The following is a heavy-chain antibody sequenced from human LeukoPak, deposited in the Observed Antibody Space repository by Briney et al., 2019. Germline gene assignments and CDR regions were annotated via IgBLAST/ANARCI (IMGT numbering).Heavy chain of an antibody. CDR3: ARQSGYDYVWGSFKPTWFDP. J-gene: IGHJ5*02. V-gene: IGHV4-59*08. D-gene: IGHD3-16*01. CDR1: GGPISSYY. Sequence: SETLSLTCTVSGGPISSYYWSWIRQPPGKGLEWIGYIYYSGSTNYNPSLKSRVTISVDTSKNQFSLKLSSVTAADTAVYYCARQSGYDYVWGSFKPTWFDPWGQGTLVTVSS. CDR2: IYYSGST.